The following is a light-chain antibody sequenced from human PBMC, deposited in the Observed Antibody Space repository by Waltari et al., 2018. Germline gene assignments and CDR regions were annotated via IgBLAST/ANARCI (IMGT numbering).Light chain of an antibody. CDR2: RDN. J-gene: IGLJ1*01. CDR3: SAWDYNLNAYV. V-gene: IGLV10-54*04. Sequence: QAGLTQPPSVSKGLRQTATLTCTTNSNNVGNQGAASLQQRQGHPPKLLSDRDNARPSGISERFSASRSGNTASLTITGLQPEDEADYYCSAWDYNLNAYVFGTGTKVTVL. CDR1: SNNVGNQG.